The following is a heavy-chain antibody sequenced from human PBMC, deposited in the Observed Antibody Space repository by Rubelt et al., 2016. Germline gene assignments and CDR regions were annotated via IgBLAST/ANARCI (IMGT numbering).Heavy chain of an antibody. CDR1: RYW. CDR2: ISSSSSTI. Sequence: RYWMHWVRQAPGKGLEWVSYISSSSSTIYYADSVKGRFTISRDNAQNSLYLQMNSLRAEDTAVYYCARLGYCSGGSCSWGQGTLVTVSS. CDR3: ARLGYCSGGSCS. J-gene: IGHJ5*02. D-gene: IGHD2-15*01. V-gene: IGHV3-48*04.